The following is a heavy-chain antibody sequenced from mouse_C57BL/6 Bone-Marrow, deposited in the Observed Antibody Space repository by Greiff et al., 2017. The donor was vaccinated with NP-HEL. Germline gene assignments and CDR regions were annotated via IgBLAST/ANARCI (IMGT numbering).Heavy chain of an antibody. CDR3: AVYDGPWFAY. V-gene: IGHV1-26*01. J-gene: IGHJ3*01. CDR2: INPNNGGT. D-gene: IGHD1-2*01. CDR1: GYTFTDYY. Sequence: EVQLQQSGPELVKPGASVKISCKASGYTFTDYYMNWVKQSHGKSLEWIGDINPNNGGTSYNQKFKGKATLTVDKSSSTAYMELRSLTSEDSAVYYCAVYDGPWFAYWGQGTLVTVSA.